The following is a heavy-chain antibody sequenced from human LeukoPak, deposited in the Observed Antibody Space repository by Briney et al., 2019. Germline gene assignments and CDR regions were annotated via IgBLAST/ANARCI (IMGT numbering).Heavy chain of an antibody. CDR1: GGTFSSYA. V-gene: IGHV1-69*13. D-gene: IGHD2-21*01. CDR3: ARALGGDMDYFDY. J-gene: IGHJ4*02. CDR2: IIPIFGTA. Sequence: ASVKVSCTASGGTFSSYAISWVRQAPGQGLEWMGGIIPIFGTANYAQKFQGRVTITADESTSTAYMELSSLRSEDTAVYYCARALGGDMDYFDYWGQGTLVTVSS.